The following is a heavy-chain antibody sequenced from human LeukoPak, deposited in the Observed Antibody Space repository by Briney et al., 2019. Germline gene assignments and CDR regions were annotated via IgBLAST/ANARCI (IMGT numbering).Heavy chain of an antibody. J-gene: IGHJ6*03. CDR1: GFTFSDYY. CDR2: ISSSGSTI. CDR3: ARDHQGSYDFWSGYHTTYYYYMDA. V-gene: IGHV3-11*04. Sequence: GGSLRLSCAASGFTFSDYYMSWIRQAPGKGLEWVSYISSSGSTIYYADSVKGRFTISRDNAKNSLYLQMNSLRAEDTAVYYCARDHQGSYDFWSGYHTTYYYYMDAWGKGTTVTVSS. D-gene: IGHD3-3*01.